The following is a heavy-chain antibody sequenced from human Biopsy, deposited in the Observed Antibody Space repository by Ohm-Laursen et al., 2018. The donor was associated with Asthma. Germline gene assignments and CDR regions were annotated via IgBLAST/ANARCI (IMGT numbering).Heavy chain of an antibody. D-gene: IGHD1-26*01. V-gene: IGHV7-4-1*02. J-gene: IGHJ4*02. CDR3: ACVAPPNGYSTTAFDY. CDR2: INTKTGNP. Sequence: EASVKVSCKASAYTFTTYAMNWVRQAPGQGLEWMGWINTKTGNPTYAQGFTGRFVFSLDTSVSTAYLQISSLKAEDTAVYYCACVAPPNGYSTTAFDYWGQGTLVTVSS. CDR1: AYTFTTYA.